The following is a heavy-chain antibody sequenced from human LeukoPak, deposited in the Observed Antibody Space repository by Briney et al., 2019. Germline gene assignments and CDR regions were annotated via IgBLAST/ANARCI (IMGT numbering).Heavy chain of an antibody. CDR1: GGSISSYY. V-gene: IGHV4-59*08. J-gene: IGHJ4*02. CDR2: IYYSGST. CDR3: ARLYYYGSGSYYKWDY. D-gene: IGHD3-10*01. Sequence: PSETLSLTCTVSGGSISSYYWSWIRQPPGKGLEWIGYIYYSGSTNYNPSLKSRVTISVDTSKNQFSLKLSSVTAADTAVYYCARLYYYGSGSYYKWDYWGQGTLVTVSS.